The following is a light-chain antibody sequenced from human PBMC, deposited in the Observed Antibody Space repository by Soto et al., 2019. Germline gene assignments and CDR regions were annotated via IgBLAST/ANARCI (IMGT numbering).Light chain of an antibody. V-gene: IGKV3-20*01. Sequence: ENVLTQSPGTLSLSPGERATLSCRASQSVSSSYLAWYQQKPGQAPRLRIYGASSRATGIPDRFRGSGCGTQFTLTISRLEREDFAVYYCLQYDSSPITFGQGTRLEIK. CDR1: QSVSSSY. CDR3: LQYDSSPIT. CDR2: GAS. J-gene: IGKJ5*01.